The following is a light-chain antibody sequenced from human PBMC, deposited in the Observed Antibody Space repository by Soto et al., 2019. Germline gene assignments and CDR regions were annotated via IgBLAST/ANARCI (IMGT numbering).Light chain of an antibody. V-gene: IGLV1-44*01. Sequence: QAVVTQPPSASGNPGQRVTISCSGSGSSIGTNTVNWYRQLPGTAPKLLIYGDNQRPSGVPDRFSASKSGTSASLAISGLQSEDEADYYCAAWDGSLNNVLFGGGTKLTVL. CDR2: GDN. CDR3: AAWDGSLNNVL. CDR1: GSSIGTNT. J-gene: IGLJ2*01.